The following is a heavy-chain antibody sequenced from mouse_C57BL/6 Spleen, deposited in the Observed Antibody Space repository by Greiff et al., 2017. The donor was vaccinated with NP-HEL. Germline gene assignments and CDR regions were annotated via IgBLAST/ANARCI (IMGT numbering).Heavy chain of an antibody. CDR2: ISSGGSYT. CDR3: ARQLPGYFDY. J-gene: IGHJ2*01. CDR1: GFTFSSYG. V-gene: IGHV5-6*01. D-gene: IGHD1-1*01. Sequence: EVQGVESGGDLVKPGGSLKLSCAASGFTFSSYGMSWVRQTPDKRLEWVATISSGGSYTYYPDSVKGRFTISRDNAKNTLYLQMSSLKSEDTAMYYCARQLPGYFDYWGQGTTLTVSS.